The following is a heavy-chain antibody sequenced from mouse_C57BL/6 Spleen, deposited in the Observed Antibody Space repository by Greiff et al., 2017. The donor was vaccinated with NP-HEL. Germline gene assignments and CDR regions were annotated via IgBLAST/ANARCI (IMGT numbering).Heavy chain of an antibody. CDR1: GFNIKDYY. J-gene: IGHJ1*03. CDR3: TTRTTVVATYWYFDV. V-gene: IGHV14-1*01. D-gene: IGHD1-1*01. CDR2: IDPEDGDT. Sequence: VQLQQSGAELVRPGASVKLSCTASGFNIKDYYMHWVKQRPEQGLEWIGRIDPEDGDTEYAPKVQGKATMTADTSSNTAYLQLSSLTSEDTAVYYCTTRTTVVATYWYFDVWGTGTTVTVSS.